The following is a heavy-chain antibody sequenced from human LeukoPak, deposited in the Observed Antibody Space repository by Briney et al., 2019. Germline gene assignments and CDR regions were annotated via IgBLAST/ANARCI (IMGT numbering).Heavy chain of an antibody. D-gene: IGHD1-14*01. CDR1: GFTFSSYG. V-gene: IGHV3-30*02. J-gene: IGHJ3*02. CDR3: AKEVNRAGDAFDI. CDR2: IRYDGSNK. Sequence: GGSLRLSCAASGFTFSSYGMHWVRQAPGKGLEWVAFIRYDGSNKYYADSVKGRFTISRDNSKNTLYLQMNSLRAEDTAVYYCAKEVNRAGDAFDIWGQGTMVTVSS.